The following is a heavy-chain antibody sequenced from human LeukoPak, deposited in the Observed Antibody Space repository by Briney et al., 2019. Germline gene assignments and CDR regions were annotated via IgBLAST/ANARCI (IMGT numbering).Heavy chain of an antibody. CDR1: GYTFTSYA. Sequence: GASVKVSCKASGYTFTSYAMNWVRQAPGQGLEWMGWINTNTGNPTYAQGFTGRFVFSLDTSVSTAYLQISSLKAEDTAVYYCARGMSGSGYYFFDYWGQGTLVTVSS. CDR2: INTNTGNP. J-gene: IGHJ4*02. D-gene: IGHD3-22*01. CDR3: ARGMSGSGYYFFDY. V-gene: IGHV7-4-1*02.